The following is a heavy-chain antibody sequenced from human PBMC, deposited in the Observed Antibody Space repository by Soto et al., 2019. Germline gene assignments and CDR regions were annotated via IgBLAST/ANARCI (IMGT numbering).Heavy chain of an antibody. CDR3: ARSPLVRATKY. Sequence: EVQLVETGGGLIQPGGSLRLSCAASGFTVSSNYMSWVRQAPGKGLEWVSVIYSGGSTYYADSVKGRFTVSRDISKNTVFLQMNSLRAEDTAVYYCARSPLVRATKYWGQGTLVIVSS. D-gene: IGHD1-26*01. V-gene: IGHV3-53*02. J-gene: IGHJ4*02. CDR2: IYSGGST. CDR1: GFTVSSNY.